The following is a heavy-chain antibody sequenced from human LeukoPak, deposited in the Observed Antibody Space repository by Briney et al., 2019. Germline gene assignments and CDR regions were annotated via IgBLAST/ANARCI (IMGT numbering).Heavy chain of an antibody. J-gene: IGHJ5*01. D-gene: IGHD6-19*01. CDR2: ISYSGTT. Sequence: SETLSLTCTVSGGSISSNYWSRIRQPPGKGLEWIGYISYSGTTSYNPSLESRVTMSVGTSKNQFSLKLTSVTAADSAVYYCAKEPAPGVGVAGRKNWFDSWGQGTLVSVSS. CDR1: GGSISSNY. V-gene: IGHV4-59*01. CDR3: AKEPAPGVGVAGRKNWFDS.